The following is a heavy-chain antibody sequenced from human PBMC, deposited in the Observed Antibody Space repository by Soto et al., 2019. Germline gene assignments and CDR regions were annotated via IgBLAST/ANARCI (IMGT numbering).Heavy chain of an antibody. CDR3: ARRGIGSYYDY. CDR2: ISGSGGST. V-gene: IGHV3-23*01. CDR1: GFTFSSYA. J-gene: IGHJ4*02. Sequence: GGSLRLSCAASGFTFSSYAMRWVRQAPVKGLEWVSAISGSGGSTYYADSVKGRFTISRDNSKNTLYLQMNSLRAEDTAVYYCARRGIGSYYDYWGQGTLVTVSS. D-gene: IGHD1-26*01.